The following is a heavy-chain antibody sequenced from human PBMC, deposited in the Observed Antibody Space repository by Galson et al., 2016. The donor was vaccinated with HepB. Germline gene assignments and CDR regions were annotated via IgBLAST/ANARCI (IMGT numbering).Heavy chain of an antibody. D-gene: IGHD6-6*01. V-gene: IGHV1-2*02. CDR2: INPNRGGA. CDR3: ARESNSSSRDALDI. J-gene: IGHJ3*02. CDR1: GYTFAGYY. Sequence: SVKVSCKASGYTFAGYYMHWVRQAPGQGLEWMGWINPNRGGAKYAQNFQGRVTMTRDTSISTACMELRRLRSDDTAVYYCARESNSSSRDALDIWGQGTMVTVSS.